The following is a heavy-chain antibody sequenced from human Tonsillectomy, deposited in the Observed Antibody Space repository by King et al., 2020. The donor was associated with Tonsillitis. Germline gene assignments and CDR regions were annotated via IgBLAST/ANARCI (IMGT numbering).Heavy chain of an antibody. CDR1: GFTFDDYT. V-gene: IGHV3-43*01. Sequence: VQLVESGGVVVQPGGSLRLSCAASGFTFDDYTMHWVRQAPGKGLEWVSLISWDGGSTYFADSVKGRFTISRDNSKNSLYLQMNSLRTEDTALYYCAKDMHGYRYAFDYWGQGTLVTVSS. J-gene: IGHJ4*02. CDR2: ISWDGGST. D-gene: IGHD5-18*01. CDR3: AKDMHGYRYAFDY.